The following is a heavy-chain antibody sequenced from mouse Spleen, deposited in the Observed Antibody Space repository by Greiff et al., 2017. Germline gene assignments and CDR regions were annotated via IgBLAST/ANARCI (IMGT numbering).Heavy chain of an antibody. Sequence: QVHVKQPGTELVKPGASVKLSCKASGYTFTSYWMHWVKQRPGQGLEWIGNINPSNGGTNYNEKFKSKATLTVDKSSSTAYMQLSSLTSEDSAVYYCARPWFRGYFDVWGAGTTVTVSS. V-gene: IGHV1-53*01. J-gene: IGHJ1*01. D-gene: IGHD2-2*01. CDR1: GYTFTSYW. CDR3: ARPWFRGYFDV. CDR2: INPSNGGT.